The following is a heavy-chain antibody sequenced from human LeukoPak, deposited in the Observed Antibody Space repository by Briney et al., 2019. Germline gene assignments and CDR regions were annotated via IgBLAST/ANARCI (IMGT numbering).Heavy chain of an antibody. J-gene: IGHJ4*02. CDR3: ARQRYDSTCGY. D-gene: IGHD3-22*01. CDR1: GGPISSSSYY. Sequence: PSETLSLTCTVSGGPISSSSYYWGWIRQPPGKGLEWIGSIYYSGSTYYNPSLKSRVTISVDTSKNQFSLKLSSVTAADTAVYYCARQRYDSTCGYWGQGTLVTVSS. V-gene: IGHV4-39*01. CDR2: IYYSGST.